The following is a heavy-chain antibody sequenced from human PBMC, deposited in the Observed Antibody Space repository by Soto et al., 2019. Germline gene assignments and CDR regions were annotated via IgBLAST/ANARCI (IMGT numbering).Heavy chain of an antibody. CDR2: IYNSGST. D-gene: IGHD3-22*01. J-gene: IGHJ6*02. Sequence: SETLSLTCTVSGGSISSGDYYWSWIRQPPGKGLEWIGHIYNSGSTYYKPSLKSRVIISVDTSKNQFSLKLSSVTAADTAVYFCASTVVASPPAYYFGMDVWGQGTTVTVS. CDR1: GGSISSGDYY. CDR3: ASTVVASPPAYYFGMDV. V-gene: IGHV4-30-4*01.